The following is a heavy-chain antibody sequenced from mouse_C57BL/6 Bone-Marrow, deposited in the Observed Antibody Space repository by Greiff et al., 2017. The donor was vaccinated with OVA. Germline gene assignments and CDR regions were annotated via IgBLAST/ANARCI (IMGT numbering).Heavy chain of an antibody. CDR3: ARRDGYYAMDY. CDR2: ISNLAYSI. J-gene: IGHJ4*01. V-gene: IGHV5-15*04. CDR1: GFTFSDYG. D-gene: IGHD2-3*01. Sequence: EVKLMESGGGLVQPGGSLKLSCAASGFTFSDYGMAWVRQAPRKGPEWVAFISNLAYSIYYAATVTGRFTISRENAKNTLYLEMSSLRSEDTAMYYCARRDGYYAMDYWGQGTSVTVSS.